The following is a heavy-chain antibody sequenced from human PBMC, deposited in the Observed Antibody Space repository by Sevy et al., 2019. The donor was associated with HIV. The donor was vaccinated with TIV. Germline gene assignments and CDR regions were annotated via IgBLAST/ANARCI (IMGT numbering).Heavy chain of an antibody. D-gene: IGHD6-13*01. J-gene: IGHJ6*03. CDR1: GFTFGSYW. CDR3: ARVGIAAAGDYYYYMDV. Sequence: GGSLRLSCAASGFTFGSYWMHWVRQAPGKGLVWVSRINSDGSSTSYADSVKGRFTISRDNAKNTLYLQMNRLRAEDTAVYYCARVGIAAAGDYYYYMDVWGKGTTVTVSS. CDR2: INSDGSST. V-gene: IGHV3-74*01.